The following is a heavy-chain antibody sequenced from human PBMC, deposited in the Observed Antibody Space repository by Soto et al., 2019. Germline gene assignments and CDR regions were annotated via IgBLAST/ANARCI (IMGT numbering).Heavy chain of an antibody. CDR2: ISSSSSTI. J-gene: IGHJ6*03. CDR3: ARETDYYYYYMDV. V-gene: IGHV3-48*01. Sequence: PGGSLRLSCAASGFTFSSYSMNWVRQAPGKGLEWVSYISSSSSTIYYADSVKGRFTISRDNAKNSLYLQMNSLRAEDTAVYYCARETDYYYYYMDVWGKGTTVTVSS. CDR1: GFTFSSYS.